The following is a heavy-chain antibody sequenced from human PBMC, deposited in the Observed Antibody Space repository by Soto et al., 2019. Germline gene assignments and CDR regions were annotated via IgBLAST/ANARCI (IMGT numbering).Heavy chain of an antibody. CDR1: GFTFSSYA. V-gene: IGHV3-23*01. Sequence: GGSLRLSCAASGFTFSSYAMSWVRQAPGKGLEWVSAISGSGGSTYYADSVKGRFTISRDNSKNTLYLQMNSLRAEDTAVYYCAIPPLYCSGGSCNLDYWGQGTLVTVSS. CDR2: ISGSGGST. CDR3: AIPPLYCSGGSCNLDY. D-gene: IGHD2-15*01. J-gene: IGHJ4*02.